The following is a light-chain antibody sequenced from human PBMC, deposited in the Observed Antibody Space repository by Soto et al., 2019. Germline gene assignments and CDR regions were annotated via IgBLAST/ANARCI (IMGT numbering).Light chain of an antibody. CDR3: QQCYRPWT. CDR2: WAS. CDR1: QSVLYSSNNKNY. J-gene: IGKJ1*01. Sequence: DIVMTQSPDSLAVSLGERATINCKSSQSVLYSSNNKNYLAWYQQKPGQPPKLLIYWASTRDSGVPDRFSGSGAGTDFTLTISRLQAEDVAVYYCQQCYRPWTFGQGTKVEIK. V-gene: IGKV4-1*01.